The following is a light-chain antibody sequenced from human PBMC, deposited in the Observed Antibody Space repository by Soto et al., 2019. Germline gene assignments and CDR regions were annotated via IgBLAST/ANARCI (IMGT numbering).Light chain of an antibody. CDR3: QQYNSFPT. Sequence: DIQMTQSPSTLSASVGDRVTITCRASHSISSWLAWYQQKPGKAPNLLIYRASSLESGVPSRFSGSGSGTEFTLTISSMQPDDFATYYCQQYNSFPTFGQGNKVEIK. CDR1: HSISSW. V-gene: IGKV1-5*03. CDR2: RAS. J-gene: IGKJ1*01.